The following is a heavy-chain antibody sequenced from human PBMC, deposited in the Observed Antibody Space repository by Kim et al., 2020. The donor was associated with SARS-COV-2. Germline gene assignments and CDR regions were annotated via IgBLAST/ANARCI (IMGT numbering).Heavy chain of an antibody. Sequence: VKGRFTISRDNAKNSLYLQMNSLRAEDTAVYYCARDPRYCSGGSCYSDYWGQGTLVTVSS. J-gene: IGHJ4*02. D-gene: IGHD2-15*01. V-gene: IGHV3-21*01. CDR3: ARDPRYCSGGSCYSDY.